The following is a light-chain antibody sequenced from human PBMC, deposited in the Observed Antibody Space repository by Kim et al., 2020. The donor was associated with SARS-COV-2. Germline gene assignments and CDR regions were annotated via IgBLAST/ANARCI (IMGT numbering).Light chain of an antibody. V-gene: IGLV6-57*04. J-gene: IGLJ2*01. CDR3: QSYDSSNPVV. CDR2: EDN. Sequence: NFMLTQPHSVSESPGKTVTISCTRSSGSIASNYVQWYQLRPGSAPTTVIYEDNQRPSGVPDRFSGSIDSSSNSASLTISGLKTEDEADYYCQSYDSSNPVVFGGGTQPTVL. CDR1: SGSIASNY.